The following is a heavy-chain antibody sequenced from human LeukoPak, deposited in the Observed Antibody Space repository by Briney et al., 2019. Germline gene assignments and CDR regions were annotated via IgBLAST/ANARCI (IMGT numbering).Heavy chain of an antibody. CDR2: TIPIFHTA. D-gene: IGHD2-15*01. J-gene: IGHJ3*02. Sequence: SVKLSCKASGRTFTSSAISWVRQAPGQGLEWMGGTIPIFHTANSAQKFKGRVTITAAESTSSAYMELSRMRSENTAVYYCARGPRPIGYCSGGSCYRDAFDIWGQGTMVTVSS. V-gene: IGHV1-69*13. CDR1: GRTFTSSA. CDR3: ARGPRPIGYCSGGSCYRDAFDI.